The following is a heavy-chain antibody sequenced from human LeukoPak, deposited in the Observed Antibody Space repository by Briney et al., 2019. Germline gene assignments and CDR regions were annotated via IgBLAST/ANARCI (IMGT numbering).Heavy chain of an antibody. CDR2: IKSKTDGGTT. Sequence: IPGGSLRLSCAASGFTFSNARMSWVRQAPGKGLEWVGRIKSKTDGGTTDYAAPVKGRFTISRDDSKNTLYLQMNSLKTEDTAVYYCTTLDSSGYYGYFDYWGQGTLVTVSP. CDR3: TTLDSSGYYGYFDY. J-gene: IGHJ4*02. D-gene: IGHD3-22*01. V-gene: IGHV3-15*01. CDR1: GFTFSNAR.